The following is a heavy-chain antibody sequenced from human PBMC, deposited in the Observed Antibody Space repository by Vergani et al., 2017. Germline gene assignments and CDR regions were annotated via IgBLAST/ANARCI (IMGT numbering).Heavy chain of an antibody. D-gene: IGHD3-10*01. CDR2: IYHSGST. Sequence: QVQLQESGPGLVKPSETLSLTCAVSGYSISSGYYWGWIRQPPGKGLEWIGSIYHSGSTYYNPSLKSRVTISVDTSKNQFSLKLSSVTAADTAVYYCARRWFGEPGYFDYWGQGTLVTVSS. J-gene: IGHJ4*02. CDR1: GYSISSGYY. CDR3: ARRWFGEPGYFDY. V-gene: IGHV4-38-2*01.